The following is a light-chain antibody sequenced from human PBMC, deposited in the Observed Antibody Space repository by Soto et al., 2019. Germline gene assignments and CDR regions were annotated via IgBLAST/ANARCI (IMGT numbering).Light chain of an antibody. CDR3: HHYGRSAIFT. CDR1: QSVGSN. CDR2: GAS. V-gene: IGKV3-20*01. Sequence: EIVMTQSPATLSVSPGERATLSCTASQSVGSNLAWYQQKPGQAPRLLMDGASSRAAGIPDRFSGSGSGTDFTLTISRLEPEDFAVYYCHHYGRSAIFTFGPGTTVDIK. J-gene: IGKJ3*01.